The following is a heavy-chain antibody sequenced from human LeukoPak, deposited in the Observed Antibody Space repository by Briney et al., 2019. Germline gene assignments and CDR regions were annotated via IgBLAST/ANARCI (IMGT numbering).Heavy chain of an antibody. J-gene: IGHJ6*03. CDR2: LYAGGNT. CDR1: GGSISSFY. CDR3: ARVVNLSRGYRYYYYMDV. D-gene: IGHD3-3*01. Sequence: SETLSLTCTVSGGSISSFYWSWIRQSPGKGLEWIGYLYAGGNTTFNPSLKSRVTISVDMSNNQFSLRLTSVTAADTAVDYCARVVNLSRGYRYYYYMDVWGKGTTVTVSS. V-gene: IGHV4-4*09.